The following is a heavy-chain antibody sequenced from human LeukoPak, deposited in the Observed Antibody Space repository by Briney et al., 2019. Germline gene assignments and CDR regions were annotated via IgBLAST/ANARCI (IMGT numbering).Heavy chain of an antibody. CDR1: GFTFTSSA. D-gene: IGHD3-22*01. CDR2: IVVGSGNT. CDR3: AADLAYYDSSGYYLDFDY. Sequence: SVKVSCTASGFTFTSSAVQWVRQARGQRLEWIGWIVVGSGNTNYAQKFQERVTITRDMSTSTAYMELSSLRSEDTAVYYCAADLAYYDSSGYYLDFDYWGQGTLVTVSS. J-gene: IGHJ4*02. V-gene: IGHV1-58*01.